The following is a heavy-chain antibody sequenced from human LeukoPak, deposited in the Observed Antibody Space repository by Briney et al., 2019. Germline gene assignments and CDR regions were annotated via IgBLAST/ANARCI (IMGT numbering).Heavy chain of an antibody. D-gene: IGHD6-19*01. V-gene: IGHV4-39*01. CDR2: IYYSGST. J-gene: IGHJ6*02. CDR1: GGSISSSSYY. Sequence: PSETLSLTCTVSGGSISSSSYYWGWIRQPPGKGLEWIGSIYYSGSTYYNPSLKSRVTISVDTSKNQFSLKLSSVTAADRAVYYCARPTGYSSGWFYYGMDVWGQGTTVTVSS. CDR3: ARPTGYSSGWFYYGMDV.